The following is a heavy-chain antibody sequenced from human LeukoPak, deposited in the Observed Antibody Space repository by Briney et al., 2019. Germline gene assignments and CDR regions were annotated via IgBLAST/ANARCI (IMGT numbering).Heavy chain of an antibody. CDR3: ARDRGSYPYFFNY. D-gene: IGHD3-16*01. CDR2: IYTSGST. Sequence: SQTLSLTCTVSGGSISSGSYYWSWIRQPAGKGLEWIGRIYTSGSTIYNPSLKSRVTMSVDTSKNQFSLKLTSVTAADTAVYYCARDRGSYPYFFNYWGQGTLVTVSS. V-gene: IGHV4-61*02. CDR1: GGSISSGSYY. J-gene: IGHJ4*02.